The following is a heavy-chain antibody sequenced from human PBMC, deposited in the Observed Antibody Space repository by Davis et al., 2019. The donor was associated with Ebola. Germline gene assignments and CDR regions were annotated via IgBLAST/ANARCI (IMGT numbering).Heavy chain of an antibody. CDR3: AKDRCTGTSCYLFDY. CDR2: ISYDGGNE. CDR1: GFTFSSYS. J-gene: IGHJ4*02. D-gene: IGHD2-15*01. V-gene: IGHV3-30*18. Sequence: GESLKISCAASGFTFSSYSMNWVRQAPGKGLEWVAVISYDGGNEYYADSVKGRFTISRDNSKNTLFLQMNSLRTEDTAVYYCAKDRCTGTSCYLFDYWGQGTLVTVSS.